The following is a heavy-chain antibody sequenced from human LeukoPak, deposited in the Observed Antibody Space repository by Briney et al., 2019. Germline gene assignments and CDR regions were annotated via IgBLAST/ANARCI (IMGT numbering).Heavy chain of an antibody. CDR1: GGSISSDSYY. CDR2: IYYSGST. CDR3: VRRAYGSGSYPADY. Sequence: PSETLSLTCTFSGGSISSDSYYWGWIRQPPGKGLEWIGSIYYSGSTYYNPSLKSRVTISVDTSKNQFSLKLTSVTAADTSMYYCVRRAYGSGSYPADYWGKGTLVTVSS. V-gene: IGHV4-39*01. D-gene: IGHD3-10*01. J-gene: IGHJ4*02.